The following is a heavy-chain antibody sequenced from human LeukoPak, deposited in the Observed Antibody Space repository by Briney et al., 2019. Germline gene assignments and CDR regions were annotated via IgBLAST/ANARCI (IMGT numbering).Heavy chain of an antibody. J-gene: IGHJ4*02. Sequence: PGGSLRLSCAASGFTFSSYWMHCVRQAPGEGLVWVSRIDSDGSSTAYADSVRGRFTISRDNAKNTLYLQMNSLRVEDTAVYYCASQGKQGTTDYWGQGTLVTVSS. CDR1: GFTFSSYW. CDR2: IDSDGSST. CDR3: ASQGKQGTTDY. D-gene: IGHD1-1*01. V-gene: IGHV3-74*01.